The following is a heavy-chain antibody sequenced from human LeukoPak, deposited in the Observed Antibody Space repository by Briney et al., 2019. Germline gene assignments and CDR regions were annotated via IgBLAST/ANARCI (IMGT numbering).Heavy chain of an antibody. CDR1: GFSLSTSGVG. J-gene: IGHJ4*02. D-gene: IGHD3-22*01. CDR3: AHRWEDASRGYYFGY. CDR2: VYWDDDK. V-gene: IGHV2-5*02. Sequence: SGPTLVNPTQTLTLACTFSGFSLSTSGVGVGWIRQPPGKALEWLVVVYWDDDKRYNPSLKSRLTNTKDTSKNQVVLTMTNMDSVDTATYYCAHRWEDASRGYYFGYWGQGTLVTVSS.